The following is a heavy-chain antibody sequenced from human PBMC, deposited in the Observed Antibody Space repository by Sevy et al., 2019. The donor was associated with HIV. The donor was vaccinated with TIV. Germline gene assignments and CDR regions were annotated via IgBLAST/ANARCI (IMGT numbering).Heavy chain of an antibody. J-gene: IGHJ1*01. D-gene: IGHD2-15*01. CDR2: INTNTGNP. CDR1: GCTFTSYA. CDR3: ARGVVVVAAGTEYFQH. V-gene: IGHV7-4-1*02. Sequence: ASVKVSCKASGCTFTSYAMNWVRQAPGQGLEWMGWINTNTGNPTYAQGFTGRFVFSLDTSVSTAYLQISSLKAEDTAVYYCARGVVVVAAGTEYFQHWGHGTLVTVSS.